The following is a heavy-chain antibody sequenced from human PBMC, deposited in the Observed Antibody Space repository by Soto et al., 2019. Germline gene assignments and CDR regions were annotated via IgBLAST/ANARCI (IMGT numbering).Heavy chain of an antibody. D-gene: IGHD3-10*01. J-gene: IGHJ6*02. CDR2: ISATGDST. V-gene: IGHV3-23*01. Sequence: QVLESGGNSVQPGGSLRLSCAASGFTFGTYTMSWVRLAPGKGLGWVSAISATGDSTYYADSVKGRFTISRDDSKNTMYVQMDSLRVEGTALYYFVTHWGGATVLWGLAVWGHGTTVTVSS. CDR3: VTHWGGATVLWGLAV. CDR1: GFTFGTYT.